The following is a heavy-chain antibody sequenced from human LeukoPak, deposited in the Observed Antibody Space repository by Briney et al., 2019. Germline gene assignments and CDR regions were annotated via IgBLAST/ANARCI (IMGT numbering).Heavy chain of an antibody. CDR1: GYSFTNYG. CDR2: IYPGDSDT. D-gene: IGHD2-15*01. Sequence: GESLKISCKGSGYSFTNYGIGGVRQMPGKGLEWMGIIYPGDSDTRYSPSFQGQVTISGDRSISAAYLQWSTLKASDTAMYYCARRSVGNTFDYWGQGTLVTVSS. J-gene: IGHJ4*02. V-gene: IGHV5-51*01. CDR3: ARRSVGNTFDY.